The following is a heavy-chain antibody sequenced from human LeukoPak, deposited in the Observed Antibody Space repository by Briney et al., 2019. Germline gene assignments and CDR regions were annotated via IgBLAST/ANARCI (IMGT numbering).Heavy chain of an antibody. CDR2: IYSGGST. CDR1: GFTFDDYG. CDR3: ARDKVTAFDYYFDY. V-gene: IGHV3-66*01. Sequence: GGSLRLSCAASGFTFDDYGMSWVRQAPGKGLEWVSVIYSGGSTYYADSVKGRFIISRDNSKNTLYLQMNRLRAEDTAVYYCARDKVTAFDYYFDYWGQGTLVSVSS. D-gene: IGHD3-9*01. J-gene: IGHJ4*02.